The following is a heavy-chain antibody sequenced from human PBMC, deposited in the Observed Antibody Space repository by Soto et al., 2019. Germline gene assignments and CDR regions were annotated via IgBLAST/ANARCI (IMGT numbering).Heavy chain of an antibody. J-gene: IGHJ4*02. D-gene: IGHD3-3*01. CDR2: ISPNSGRA. CDR1: GYTFSKYD. CDR3: VMQYFDFWTDFPDFDY. Sequence: QVQLVQSGAEMKRPGASVKVSCKASGYTFSKYDVIWVRKAPGQGLEWLGLISPNSGRASYSEKFQGRVTMSTDTPPTTAYLELMSLRSDDTAVYYCVMQYFDFWTDFPDFDYWGQGTLVTVSS. V-gene: IGHV1-18*04.